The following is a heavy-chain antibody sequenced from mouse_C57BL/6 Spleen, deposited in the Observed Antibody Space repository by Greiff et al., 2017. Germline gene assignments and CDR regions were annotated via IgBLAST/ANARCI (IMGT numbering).Heavy chain of an antibody. CDR2: IYYSGTI. Sequence: EVQLQQSGPGLVKPSQTVFLTCTVTGISITTGNYRWSWIRQFPGNKLEWIGYIYYSGTITYNPSLTSRTTITRDTPKNQFFLEMNSLTAEDTATYYCARDYYGSSYHGYFDVWGTGTTVTVSS. J-gene: IGHJ1*03. CDR1: GISITTGNYR. V-gene: IGHV3-5*01. CDR3: ARDYYGSSYHGYFDV. D-gene: IGHD1-1*01.